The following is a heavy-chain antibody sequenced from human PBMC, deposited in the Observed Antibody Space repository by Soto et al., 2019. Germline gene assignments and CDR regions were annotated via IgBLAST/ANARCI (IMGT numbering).Heavy chain of an antibody. V-gene: IGHV3-33*01. Sequence: GSLRLSCAASGFTFSSYGMHWVRQAPGKGLEWVAVIWYDGSNKYYADSVKGRFTISRDNSKNTLYLQMNSLRAEDTAVYYCARLVGVVGANYWFRYYYYGMDVWGQGTTVTVSS. CDR1: GFTFSSYG. CDR2: IWYDGSNK. J-gene: IGHJ6*02. CDR3: ARLVGVVGANYWFRYYYYGMDV. D-gene: IGHD1-26*01.